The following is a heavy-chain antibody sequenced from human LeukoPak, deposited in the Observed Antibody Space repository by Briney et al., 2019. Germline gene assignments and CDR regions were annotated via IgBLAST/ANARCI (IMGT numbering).Heavy chain of an antibody. CDR2: ISSSSSTI. D-gene: IGHD3-22*01. CDR1: GFTFNSYS. V-gene: IGHV3-48*04. Sequence: PGGSLRLSCAASGFTFNSYSMNWVRQAPGKGLEWVSYISSSSSTIYYADSVKGRFTISRDNAKNSLYLQMNSLRAEDTAVYYCARVITGRYYYDSSGYYQDYWGQGTLVTVSS. J-gene: IGHJ4*02. CDR3: ARVITGRYYYDSSGYYQDY.